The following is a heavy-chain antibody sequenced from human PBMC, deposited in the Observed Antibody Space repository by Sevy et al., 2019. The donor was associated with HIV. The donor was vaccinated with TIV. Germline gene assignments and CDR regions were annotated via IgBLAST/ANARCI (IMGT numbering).Heavy chain of an antibody. Sequence: ASVKVSCKVSGYTLAKFSIHWVRQAPGKGLEWMTSFDREDSDPGDGKTIYAQKFLGRVTMTADTSTDTAYMELNSLRSDVTAVYYCATTKDYYDSSGYPFDHWGQGTLVTVSS. J-gene: IGHJ4*02. CDR2: FDREDSDPGDGKT. V-gene: IGHV1-24*01. CDR3: ATTKDYYDSSGYPFDH. CDR1: GYTLAKFS. D-gene: IGHD3-22*01.